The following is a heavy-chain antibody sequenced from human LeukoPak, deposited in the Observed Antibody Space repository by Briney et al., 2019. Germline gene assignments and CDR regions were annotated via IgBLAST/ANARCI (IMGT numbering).Heavy chain of an antibody. V-gene: IGHV4-39*07. CDR1: GGSISSSNYY. CDR3: ASYDFWSGYLSY. D-gene: IGHD3-3*01. Sequence: SETLSLTCTVSGGSISSSNYYWVWIRQPPGKGLEWIGSIYYSGSTYYNPSLKSRVTISVDTSKNQFSLKLSSVTAADTAVYYCASYDFWSGYLSYWGQGTLVTVSS. J-gene: IGHJ4*02. CDR2: IYYSGST.